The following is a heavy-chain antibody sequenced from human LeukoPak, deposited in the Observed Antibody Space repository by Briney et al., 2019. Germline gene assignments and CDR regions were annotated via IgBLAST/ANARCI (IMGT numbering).Heavy chain of an antibody. D-gene: IGHD1-26*01. Sequence: SETLSLTCAVSGYSITRAYFWGWIRRPPGKGLEWIGIIDHSGSTYYNPSPKRPVSLSVDTSKNHFALNLRSVTAADTAFYYCARNGGYGKFDYWGQGTLVTVSS. CDR2: IDHSGST. CDR3: ARNGGYGKFDY. J-gene: IGHJ4*02. V-gene: IGHV4-38-2*01. CDR1: GYSITRAYF.